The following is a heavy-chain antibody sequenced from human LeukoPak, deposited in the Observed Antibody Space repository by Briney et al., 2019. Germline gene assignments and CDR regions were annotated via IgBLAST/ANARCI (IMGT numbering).Heavy chain of an antibody. V-gene: IGHV3-30*04. Sequence: GRSLRLSCAASGFTFSSYAMHWVRQAPGKGLEWVAVISYDGSNKYYADSVKGRFTISRDNSKNTLYLQMNSLRAEDPAVYYCARDPSSGYYAVGMDVWGQGTTVTVSS. CDR3: ARDPSSGYYAVGMDV. CDR1: GFTFSSYA. CDR2: ISYDGSNK. J-gene: IGHJ6*02. D-gene: IGHD3-22*01.